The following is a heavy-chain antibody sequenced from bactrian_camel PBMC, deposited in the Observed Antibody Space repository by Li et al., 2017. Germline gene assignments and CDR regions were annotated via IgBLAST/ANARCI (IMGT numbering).Heavy chain of an antibody. D-gene: IGHD2*01. Sequence: HVQLVESGGGSVQTGGSLRLSCAATRVRYPLITMAWFRQAPGKKREGVAAIDLEGNTTYADSVKGRFTISRDNAKNTVYLQMDNMKPEDTAMYYCKSVCILVSRKAFWGQGTQVTVS. J-gene: IGHJ4*01. V-gene: IGHV3S53*01. CDR1: RVRYPLIT. CDR2: IDLEGNT. CDR3: KSVCILVSRKAF.